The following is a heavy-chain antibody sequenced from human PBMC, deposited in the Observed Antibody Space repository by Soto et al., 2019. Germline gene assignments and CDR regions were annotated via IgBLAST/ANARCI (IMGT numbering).Heavy chain of an antibody. Sequence: GGSLRLSCAASGFTFSSYAMSWVRQAPGKGLEWVSAISGSGGSTYYADSVKGRFTISRDNSKNTLYLQMNSLRAEDTAVYYCAKAHYDFWSGYLSGFDYWGQGTLVTVSS. V-gene: IGHV3-23*01. CDR1: GFTFSSYA. CDR3: AKAHYDFWSGYLSGFDY. J-gene: IGHJ4*02. D-gene: IGHD3-3*01. CDR2: ISGSGGST.